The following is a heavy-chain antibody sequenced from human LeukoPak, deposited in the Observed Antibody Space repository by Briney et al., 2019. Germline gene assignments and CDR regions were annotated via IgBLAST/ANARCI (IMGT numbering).Heavy chain of an antibody. Sequence: PGGSLRLSCVASGFTFSNHWMNWVRQAPGKGLECVANINQDGSEKNYVDSVKSRFTISRDNGKNSLYLQMNSLRVEDTAVYYCVRGTGYWGQGTLVTVSS. J-gene: IGHJ4*02. D-gene: IGHD2-8*02. CDR2: INQDGSEK. CDR3: VRGTGY. CDR1: GFTFSNHW. V-gene: IGHV3-7*04.